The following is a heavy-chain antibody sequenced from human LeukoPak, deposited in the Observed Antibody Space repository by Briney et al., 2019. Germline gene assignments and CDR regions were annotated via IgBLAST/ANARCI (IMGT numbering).Heavy chain of an antibody. D-gene: IGHD3-10*01. CDR1: GFTFSSYE. Sequence: GGSLRLSCAASGFTFSSYEMNWVRQAPGKGLEWVSYISSSGSTINYADSVKGRFTISRDNAKNSLYLQMNSLRDEDTAVYYCARGYYGSGTVFDYWGQGTLVTVSS. CDR3: ARGYYGSGTVFDY. V-gene: IGHV3-48*03. CDR2: ISSSGSTI. J-gene: IGHJ4*02.